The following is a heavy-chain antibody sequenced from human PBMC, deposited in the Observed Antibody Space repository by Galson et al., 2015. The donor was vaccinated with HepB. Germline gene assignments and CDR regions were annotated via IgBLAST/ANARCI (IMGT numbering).Heavy chain of an antibody. CDR2: IWYDGSNK. CDR3: ARGVYYGSLWFQH. CDR1: GFTFSSYG. Sequence: SLRLSCAASGFTFSSYGMHWVRQAPGTGLEWVAVIWYDGSNKYYADSVKGRVTISRDNPKNTLYLQMNSLRAEDTAVYYCARGVYYGSLWFQHWGQGTLVTVSS. D-gene: IGHD3-10*01. J-gene: IGHJ1*01. V-gene: IGHV3-33*08.